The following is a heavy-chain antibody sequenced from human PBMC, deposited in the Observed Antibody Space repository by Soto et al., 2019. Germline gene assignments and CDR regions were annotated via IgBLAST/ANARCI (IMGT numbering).Heavy chain of an antibody. CDR1: AGSISSSGYY. J-gene: IGHJ6*02. CDR3: ARGMGAESSFYYYYGTDV. Sequence: QLQESGPGLVEPSETLSLTCTGSAGSISSSGYYWGWIRQPPGKGLEWIGEINHSGSTNYNPSLKRRVIIAVDASKNQFGVKVRSVTAADTAVYDFARGMGAESSFYYYYGTDVRGQGTTVTVSS. D-gene: IGHD3-16*01. V-gene: IGHV4-39*06. CDR2: INHSGST.